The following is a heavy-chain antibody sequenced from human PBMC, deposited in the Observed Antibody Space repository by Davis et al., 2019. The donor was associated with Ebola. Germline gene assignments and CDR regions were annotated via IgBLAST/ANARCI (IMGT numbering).Heavy chain of an antibody. Sequence: MPSETLSLTCTVSGGSISDYNYYWGWIRQPPGKGLEWIGCVTKSGNAYYKPSLQSRVIISVDTSSDQFSLRMTSLIAADTALYFCASRPASAIPDFWGPGTLVTVSS. CDR2: VTKSGNA. CDR3: ASRPASAIPDF. J-gene: IGHJ4*02. V-gene: IGHV4-39*01. D-gene: IGHD2-2*01. CDR1: GGSISDYNYY.